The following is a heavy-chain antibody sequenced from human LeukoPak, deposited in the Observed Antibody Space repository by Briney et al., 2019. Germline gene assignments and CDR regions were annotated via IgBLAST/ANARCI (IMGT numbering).Heavy chain of an antibody. CDR2: ISSSGSHI. V-gene: IGHV3-21*01. CDR1: GFTFSTYS. J-gene: IGHJ4*02. Sequence: NPGGSLCFYCAASGFTFSTYSLNGVRQAPGKGLEWVSSISSSGSHIYYADSVKGRFTISRDNAKNSLYLQMNSLRAEDTAVYYCARRDYSQVGPSNRCGERSLVTVSS. CDR3: ARRDYSQVGPSNR. D-gene: IGHD4-11*01.